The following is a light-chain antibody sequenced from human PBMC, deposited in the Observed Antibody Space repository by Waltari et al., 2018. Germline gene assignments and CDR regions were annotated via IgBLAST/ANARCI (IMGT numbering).Light chain of an antibody. J-gene: IGKJ4*01. V-gene: IGKV4-1*01. CDR2: WAS. CDR3: QQYYDTPLT. CDR1: QSVLYSSTNKNY. Sequence: DIVMTQSPDSLAVSLGERATINCKSSQSVLYSSTNKNYLAWYQQKPGQPPKLLIYWASTRESWVPDRFSGSGSGTDFTLTISSLQAEDVAVYYCQQYYDTPLTFGGGTKVEIK.